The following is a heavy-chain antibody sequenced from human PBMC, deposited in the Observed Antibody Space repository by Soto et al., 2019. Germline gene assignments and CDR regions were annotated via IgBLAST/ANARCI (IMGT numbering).Heavy chain of an antibody. V-gene: IGHV1-69*06. CDR1: GGTISTNV. CDR3: ATGARYCSGGSCYPDD. CDR2: IMPIFAAP. Sequence: QVQLMQSGAEVKKPGSSVKVSCKASGGTISTNVISWVRQAPGQGLEWMGEIMPIFAAPNNAQKFQGRLTITADTSTTTGYMEVSSLTSEDTAVYFCATGARYCSGGSCYPDDWGQGTLVIVSS. J-gene: IGHJ4*02. D-gene: IGHD2-15*01.